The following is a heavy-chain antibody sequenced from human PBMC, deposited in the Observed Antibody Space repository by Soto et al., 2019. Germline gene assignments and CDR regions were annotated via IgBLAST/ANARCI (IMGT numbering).Heavy chain of an antibody. CDR3: ARVGGLEWLLYTQYYFDY. CDR1: GYTFTGYY. D-gene: IGHD3-3*01. CDR2: INPNSGGT. V-gene: IGHV1-2*02. Sequence: ASVKVSCKASGYTFTGYYMHWVRQAPGQGLEWMGWINPNSGGTSYAQKFQGRVTMTRDTSISTAYMELSRLRSDDTAVYYCARVGGLEWLLYTQYYFDYWGQGTLVTVSS. J-gene: IGHJ4*02.